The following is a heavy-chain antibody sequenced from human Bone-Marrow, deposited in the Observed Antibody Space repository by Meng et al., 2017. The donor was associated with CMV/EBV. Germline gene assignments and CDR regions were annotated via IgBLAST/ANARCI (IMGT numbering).Heavy chain of an antibody. CDR1: GFTFSSYW. Sequence: CAASGFTFSSYWMHWVRQAPGKGLVWVSRINSDGSSTSYADSVKGRFTISRDNAKNTLYLQMNSLRAEDTAVYYCASLPLPRAALLDYWGQGTLVTVSS. CDR2: INSDGSST. J-gene: IGHJ4*02. CDR3: ASLPLPRAALLDY. D-gene: IGHD6-6*01. V-gene: IGHV3-74*01.